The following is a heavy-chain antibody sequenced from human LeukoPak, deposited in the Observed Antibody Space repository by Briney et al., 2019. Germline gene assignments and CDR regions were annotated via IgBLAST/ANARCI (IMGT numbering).Heavy chain of an antibody. D-gene: IGHD6-13*01. J-gene: IGHJ3*02. CDR2: INSDGSST. CDR3: AKDALYSSSATQTGYDAFDI. Sequence: PGGSLRLSCAASGFTFSTYNMNWVRQAPGKGLVWVSRINSDGSSTSYADSVKGRFTISRDNAKNTLYLQMNSLRAEDTAVYYCAKDALYSSSATQTGYDAFDIWGQGTMVTVSS. V-gene: IGHV3-74*01. CDR1: GFTFSTYN.